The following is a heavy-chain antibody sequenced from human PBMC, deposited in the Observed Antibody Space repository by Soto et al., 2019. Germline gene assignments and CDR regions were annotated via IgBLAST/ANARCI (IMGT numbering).Heavy chain of an antibody. CDR2: IIPLFGTT. CDR3: ARAHGTSWYNWFDP. V-gene: IGHV1-69*01. D-gene: IGHD1-26*01. J-gene: IGHJ5*02. Sequence: QVQLEQSGAELKKPGSSVKVSCKASGGNFTNFGISWVRQAPGQGLEWMGGIIPLFGTTSYAHKFRGRVTVTADESTSTVYMELNSLRSEDTAMYYCARAHGTSWYNWFDPWGQGTLVTVSS. CDR1: GGNFTNFG.